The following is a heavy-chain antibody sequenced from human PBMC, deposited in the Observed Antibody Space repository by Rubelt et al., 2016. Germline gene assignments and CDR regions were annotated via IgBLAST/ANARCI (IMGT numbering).Heavy chain of an antibody. V-gene: IGHV4-39*01. CDR1: GGSISSSSYY. CDR2: IYYSGTT. CDR3: ARLGGDVVVVPPAVTDY. D-gene: IGHD2-2*01. J-gene: IGHJ4*02. Sequence: QLQLQESGPGLVKPSETLSLTCTVSGGSISSSSYYWGWIRQPPGKGLEWIGNIYYSGTTYYNPSLKGRVTLSVDTSKNQFSLRLHSVTAADTAVYYCARLGGDVVVVPPAVTDYWGQGALVTVSS.